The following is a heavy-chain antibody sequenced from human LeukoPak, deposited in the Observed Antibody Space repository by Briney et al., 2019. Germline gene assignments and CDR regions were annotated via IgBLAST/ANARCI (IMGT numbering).Heavy chain of an antibody. D-gene: IGHD3-3*01. Sequence: ASVKVSCKASGYTFTGYYMHWVRQAPGQGLEWMGWINPNSGGTNYAQKFQGRVTMTRDTSISTAYMELSRLRSDDTAVYYCARGGSFGFWSGYYDHWGQGTLVTVSS. V-gene: IGHV1-2*02. J-gene: IGHJ5*02. CDR1: GYTFTGYY. CDR3: ARGGSFGFWSGYYDH. CDR2: INPNSGGT.